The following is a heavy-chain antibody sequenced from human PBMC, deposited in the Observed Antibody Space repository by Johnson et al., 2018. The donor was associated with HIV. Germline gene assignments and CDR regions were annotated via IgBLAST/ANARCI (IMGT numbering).Heavy chain of an antibody. Sequence: QMLLVESGGGVVQPGGSLRLSCAASGFTFSSYGMHWVRQAPGKGLEWVAFIRYDGSNKYYADSVKGRFTISRDNSKNTLYLQMNSLRAEDPAVYYCARACSGGSCYEEKSPDAFDIWGQGTMVTVSS. V-gene: IGHV3-30*02. CDR2: IRYDGSNK. CDR1: GFTFSSYG. CDR3: ARACSGGSCYEEKSPDAFDI. D-gene: IGHD2-15*01. J-gene: IGHJ3*02.